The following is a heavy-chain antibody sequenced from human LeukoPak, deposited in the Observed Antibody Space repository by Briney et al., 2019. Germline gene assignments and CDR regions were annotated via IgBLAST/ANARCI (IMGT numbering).Heavy chain of an antibody. V-gene: IGHV4-39*01. Sequence: SETLSLTCTVSGGSISSSSYYWGWIRQPPGKGLEWIGSIYYSGSTYYNPSLKSRVTISVDTSKNQFSLKLSSVTAADTAAYYCAGLVAAAVNWFDPWGQGTLVTVSS. J-gene: IGHJ5*02. D-gene: IGHD6-13*01. CDR2: IYYSGST. CDR3: AGLVAAAVNWFDP. CDR1: GGSISSSSYY.